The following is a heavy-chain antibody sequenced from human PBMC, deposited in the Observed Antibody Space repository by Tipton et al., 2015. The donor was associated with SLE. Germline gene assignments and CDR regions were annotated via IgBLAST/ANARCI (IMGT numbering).Heavy chain of an antibody. CDR2: ISISGSKI. Sequence: SLRLSCAASGFTFSRYEMNWVRQAPGKGLEWVSYISISGSKIYYADSVKGRFTISRDNAKNTLTLQMDILRAEDTAVYYCASSGEYDALDIWGQGTRVTVSS. CDR1: GFTFSRYE. CDR3: ASSGEYDALDI. J-gene: IGHJ3*02. D-gene: IGHD1-26*01. V-gene: IGHV3-48*03.